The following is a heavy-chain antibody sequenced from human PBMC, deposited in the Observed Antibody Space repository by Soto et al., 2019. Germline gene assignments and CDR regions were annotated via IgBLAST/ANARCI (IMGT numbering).Heavy chain of an antibody. D-gene: IGHD6-13*01. CDR2: ISGSGGST. CDR1: GFTFSSYA. V-gene: IGHV3-23*01. CDR3: AKDQRQQQVSNYFDY. Sequence: EVQLLESGGGLVQPGGSLRLSCAASGFTFSSYAMIWGRQAPGKGLEWVSTISGSGGSTYYADSVKGRFTISRDNSKNTLYLQMNSLRAEDTAVYYCAKDQRQQQVSNYFDYWGPGTLVTVSS. J-gene: IGHJ4*02.